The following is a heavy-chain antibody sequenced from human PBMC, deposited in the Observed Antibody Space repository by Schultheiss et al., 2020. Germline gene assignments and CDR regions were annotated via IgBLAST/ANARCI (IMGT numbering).Heavy chain of an antibody. Sequence: GGSLRLSCAASGFTFSNAWMSWVRQAPGKGLEWVSYISSSSSTIYYADSVKGRFTISRDNAKNSLYLQMNSLRDEDTAVYYCTSTIFGVAAWGQGTLVTVSS. CDR1: GFTFSNAW. CDR2: ISSSSSTI. CDR3: TSTIFGVAA. V-gene: IGHV3-48*02. D-gene: IGHD3-3*01. J-gene: IGHJ4*02.